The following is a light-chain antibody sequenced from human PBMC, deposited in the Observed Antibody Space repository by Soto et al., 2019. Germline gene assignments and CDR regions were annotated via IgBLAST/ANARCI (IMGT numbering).Light chain of an antibody. CDR3: HQRQYWPPIT. J-gene: IGKJ5*01. CDR2: GAS. Sequence: EIVLTQSPGRLSLSPVERATLSCRASQSFSSSYLAWWQQTPCQAPTLLVYGASSRATGIPDSFSGSGSGTDFTLTISRLEPEDFAVYYCHQRQYWPPITFGQGTRLEIK. CDR1: QSFSSSY. V-gene: IGKV3D-20*02.